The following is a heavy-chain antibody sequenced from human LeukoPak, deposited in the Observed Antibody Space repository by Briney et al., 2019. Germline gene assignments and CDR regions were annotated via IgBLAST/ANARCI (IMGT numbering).Heavy chain of an antibody. CDR3: ARENGGPDY. CDR1: GYTFTSYG. J-gene: IGHJ4*02. V-gene: IGHV1-18*01. CDR2: ISAYNGNT. D-gene: IGHD4-23*01. Sequence: GASVKVSCKASGYTFTSYGISWVRQAPGQGLEWMGWISAYNGNTNYAQKLQGRVTMTRDTSTSTVYMELSSLRSEDTAVYYCARENGGPDYWGQGTLVTVSS.